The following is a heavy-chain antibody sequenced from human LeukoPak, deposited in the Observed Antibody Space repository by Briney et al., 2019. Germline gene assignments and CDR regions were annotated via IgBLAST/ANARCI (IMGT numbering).Heavy chain of an antibody. Sequence: PSETLSLTCTVSGGSISSYYWSWIRQPPGKGLEWIGYIYYSGSTNYNPSLKSRVTISVDTSKNQLSLKLSSVTAADTAVYYCARGVSQWTTIFDYWGQGTLVTVSS. D-gene: IGHD6-19*01. V-gene: IGHV4-59*01. CDR1: GGSISSYY. J-gene: IGHJ4*02. CDR3: ARGVSQWTTIFDY. CDR2: IYYSGST.